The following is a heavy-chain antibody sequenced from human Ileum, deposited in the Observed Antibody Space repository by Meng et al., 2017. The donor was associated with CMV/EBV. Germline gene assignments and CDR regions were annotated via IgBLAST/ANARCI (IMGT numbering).Heavy chain of an antibody. V-gene: IGHV6-1*01. CDR1: DTVSSYSAA. J-gene: IGHJ4*02. Sequence: DTVSSYSAAWNWIRQSPSRGLEWLGRTYYRSKWYNDYAISVKSRITINPDTSKNQFSLQLNSVTPEDTAVYYCARDPRWSSPIIMDYWGPGTLVTVSS. D-gene: IGHD2-15*01. CDR2: TYYRSKWYN. CDR3: ARDPRWSSPIIMDY.